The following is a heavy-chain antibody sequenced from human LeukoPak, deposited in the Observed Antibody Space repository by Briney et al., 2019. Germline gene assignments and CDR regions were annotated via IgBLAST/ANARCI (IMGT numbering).Heavy chain of an antibody. D-gene: IGHD2-2*01. CDR1: GFTFSSYS. Sequence: GGSLRLSCAASGFTFSSYSMNWVRQAPGKGLEWVSSISSSSSYIYYADSVKGRFTISRDNAKNSLYLQMNSPRAEDTAVYYCARAPPTPDCSSTSCFFDYWGQGTLVTVSS. J-gene: IGHJ4*02. CDR2: ISSSSSYI. V-gene: IGHV3-21*01. CDR3: ARAPPTPDCSSTSCFFDY.